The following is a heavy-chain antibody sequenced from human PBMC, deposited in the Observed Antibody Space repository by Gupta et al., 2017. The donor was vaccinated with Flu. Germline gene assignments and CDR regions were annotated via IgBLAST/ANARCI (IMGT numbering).Heavy chain of an antibody. Sequence: EVQVVESGGDLVQPGGSLRLSCAASGFTVSAHYLSWVSQAPGKGLEWVSVLYSGGSAYYTDSVRGRFTITRDNSKNTLFLQMNSLRGEDTAVYFCARGSNSYGSGSYDLWGQGTLVTVSS. V-gene: IGHV3-53*01. CDR2: LYSGGSA. J-gene: IGHJ4*02. CDR1: GFTVSAHY. CDR3: ARGSNSYGSGSYDL. D-gene: IGHD3-10*01.